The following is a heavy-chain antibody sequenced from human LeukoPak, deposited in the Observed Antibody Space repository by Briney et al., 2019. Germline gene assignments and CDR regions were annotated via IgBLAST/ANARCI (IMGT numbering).Heavy chain of an antibody. Sequence: ASVKVSCKASGYTFTGYYMHWVRQAPGQGLEWMGWINPNSGDTNYAQKFQGRVTMTRDTSISTAYMELSRLRSDDTAVYYCARVVYFDWSDAFDIWGQGTMVTVSS. CDR2: INPNSGDT. J-gene: IGHJ3*02. V-gene: IGHV1-2*02. D-gene: IGHD3-9*01. CDR1: GYTFTGYY. CDR3: ARVVYFDWSDAFDI.